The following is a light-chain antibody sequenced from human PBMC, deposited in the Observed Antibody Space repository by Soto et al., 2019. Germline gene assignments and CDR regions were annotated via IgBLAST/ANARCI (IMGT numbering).Light chain of an antibody. CDR3: QQYNKWPPYT. Sequence: EIVMTQSPATLSVSPGERATLSCRASQSVSSNLAWYQQKPAQAPRLLIYGASTRATGIPARFSGSGSGTEFTLTISSLQSEDFAVYYCQQYNKWPPYTFSQGTKLEIK. J-gene: IGKJ2*01. CDR2: GAS. CDR1: QSVSSN. V-gene: IGKV3-15*01.